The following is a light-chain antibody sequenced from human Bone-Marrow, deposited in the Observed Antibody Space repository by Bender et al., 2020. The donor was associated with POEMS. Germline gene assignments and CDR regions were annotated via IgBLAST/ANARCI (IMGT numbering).Light chain of an antibody. V-gene: IGLV2-8*01. CDR3: SSYAGSNYYV. Sequence: QSALTQPPSASGSPGQPVTISCTGTSSDVGGYNYVSWYQQHPGTAPKLIIHGDDKRPSGVPGRFSGSKCGNAASVTVCGHQAEDEADYCCSSYAGSNYYVFGTGTKVTVL. CDR2: GDD. CDR1: SSDVGGYNY. J-gene: IGLJ1*01.